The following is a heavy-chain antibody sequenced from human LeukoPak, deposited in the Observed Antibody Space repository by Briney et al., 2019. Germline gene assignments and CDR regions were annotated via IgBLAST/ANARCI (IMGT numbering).Heavy chain of an antibody. Sequence: PSETLSLTCTVSGGSISSSSYYWGWIRQPPGKGLEWISYISNSGYTMYYADSVKGRFTISRDNARNSLYLQMNSLRAGDTAVYYCARVRGSYAFDYWGQGTLVTVSS. CDR2: ISNSGYTM. J-gene: IGHJ4*02. CDR1: GGSISSSSYY. V-gene: IGHV3-11*01. CDR3: ARVRGSYAFDY. D-gene: IGHD3-16*01.